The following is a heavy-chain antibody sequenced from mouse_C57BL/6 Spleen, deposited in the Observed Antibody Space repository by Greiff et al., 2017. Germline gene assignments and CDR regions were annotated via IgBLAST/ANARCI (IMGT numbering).Heavy chain of an antibody. J-gene: IGHJ4*01. V-gene: IGHV1-54*01. CDR2: INPGSGGT. Sequence: QVQLQQSGAELVRPGTSVKVSCKASGYAFTNYLIEWVKQRPGQGLEWIGVINPGSGGTNYNEKFKGKATLTADNSSSTAYMQLSSLTSEDSAVYFCARERSLYAMDYWGQGTSVTVSS. CDR3: ARERSLYAMDY. CDR1: GYAFTNYL.